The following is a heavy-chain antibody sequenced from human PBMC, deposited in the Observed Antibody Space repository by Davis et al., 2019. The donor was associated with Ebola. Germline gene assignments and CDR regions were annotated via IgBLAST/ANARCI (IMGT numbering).Heavy chain of an antibody. Sequence: GGSLRLSCTASGFTFRTYAMSWVRQAPGKGLEWVSTISGGGGSTYYTDSVKGRFTISRDNAKNTLYLQMNSLRAEDTALYYCASLIEVDTAMVAFDYWGQGTLVTVSS. CDR2: ISGGGGST. CDR3: ASLIEVDTAMVAFDY. J-gene: IGHJ4*02. V-gene: IGHV3-23*01. CDR1: GFTFRTYA. D-gene: IGHD5-18*01.